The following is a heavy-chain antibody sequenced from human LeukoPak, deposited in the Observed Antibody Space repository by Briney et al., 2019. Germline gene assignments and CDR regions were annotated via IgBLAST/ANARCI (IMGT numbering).Heavy chain of an antibody. D-gene: IGHD6-13*01. V-gene: IGHV4-4*07. J-gene: IGHJ5*02. CDR3: ARGGSSSWYAGDSPRTNWFDP. Sequence: PSETLPLTCTVSGGSISSYYWSWIRQPAGKGLEWIGRIYTSGSTNYNPSLKSRVTMSVDTSKNQFSLKLSSVTAADTAVYYCARGGSSSWYAGDSPRTNWFDPWGQGTLVTVSS. CDR1: GGSISSYY. CDR2: IYTSGST.